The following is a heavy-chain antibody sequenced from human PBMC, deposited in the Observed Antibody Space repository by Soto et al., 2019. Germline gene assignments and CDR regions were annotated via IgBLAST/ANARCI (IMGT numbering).Heavy chain of an antibody. D-gene: IGHD1-7*01. CDR3: ASFGARTGTSLDRYYYGMDV. J-gene: IGHJ6*02. V-gene: IGHV3-30-3*01. CDR2: ISYDGSNK. Sequence: GGSLRLSCAASGFTFSSYAMHWVRQAPGKGLEWVAVISYDGSNKYYADSVKGRFTISRDNSKNTLYLQMNSLRAEDTAVYYCASFGARTGTSLDRYYYGMDVWGQGTTVTVSS. CDR1: GFTFSSYA.